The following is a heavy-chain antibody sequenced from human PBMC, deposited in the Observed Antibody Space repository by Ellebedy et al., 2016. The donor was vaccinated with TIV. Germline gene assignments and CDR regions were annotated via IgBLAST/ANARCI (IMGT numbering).Heavy chain of an antibody. D-gene: IGHD6-19*01. Sequence: GGSLRLSCAASGFTFSGYWMHWVRQAPGKGLEWVSRIKGDGTDTDYADSVKGRFTISRDNAKDTLYLQMKRLRPEDTAVYYCARRGASGWYWGYFDSWGQGILVTVSS. CDR2: IKGDGTDT. V-gene: IGHV3-74*01. J-gene: IGHJ4*02. CDR1: GFTFSGYW. CDR3: ARRGASGWYWGYFDS.